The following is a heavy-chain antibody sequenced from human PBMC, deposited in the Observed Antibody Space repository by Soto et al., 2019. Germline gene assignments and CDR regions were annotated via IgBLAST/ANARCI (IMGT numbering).Heavy chain of an antibody. CDR3: ARDCSGGSCYSYYYYYYGMDV. CDR2: ISAYNGNT. D-gene: IGHD2-15*01. V-gene: IGHV1-18*01. Sequence: QVQLVQSGAEVKKPGASVKVSCKASGYTFTSYGISWVRQAPGQGLEWMGWISAYNGNTNYAQKLQGRVTMTTDTSTSTAYRELRSLRSDDTAVYYCARDCSGGSCYSYYYYYYGMDVWGQGTTVTVSS. CDR1: GYTFTSYG. J-gene: IGHJ6*02.